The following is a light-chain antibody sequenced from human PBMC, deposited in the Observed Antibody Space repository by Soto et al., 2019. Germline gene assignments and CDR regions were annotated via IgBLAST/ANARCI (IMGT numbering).Light chain of an antibody. V-gene: IGKV3-15*01. J-gene: IGKJ1*01. CDR1: QSVSSS. CDR3: HQYNNWPPWT. Sequence: EFVFTQSPGTLSLAPGQRSTLSCMASQSVSSSSVAWYRQRPGQAPRLLIDGASTRATGIPARFSGSGSGTEFTLTTSTLQSEDFAVYICHQYNNWPPWTFGQGPRWIS. CDR2: GAS.